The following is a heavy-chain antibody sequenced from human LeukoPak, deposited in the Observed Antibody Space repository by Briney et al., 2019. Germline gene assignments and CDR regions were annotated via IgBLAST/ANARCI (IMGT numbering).Heavy chain of an antibody. V-gene: IGHV3-30*04. J-gene: IGHJ4*02. CDR1: GFTFSSYA. D-gene: IGHD2-15*01. CDR2: ISYDGIYK. Sequence: GGSLRLSCAASGFTFSSYAMHWVRQAPGKGLEWVAVISYDGIYKYYADSVQDRFNISRDNSKNILYLQMNSLRREDTALYYCAKGEVAVVAASPEYWGQGTLVTVSS. CDR3: AKGEVAVVAASPEY.